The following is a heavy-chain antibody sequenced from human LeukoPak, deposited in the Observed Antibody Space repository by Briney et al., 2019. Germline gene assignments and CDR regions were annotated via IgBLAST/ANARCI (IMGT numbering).Heavy chain of an antibody. CDR3: AIAIARPYYYYGMDV. V-gene: IGHV3-23*01. CDR2: ISGSGGST. Sequence: PGGSLRLSCAASGFTFSSYAMSWVRQAPGKGLEWVSAISGSGGSTYYADSVKGRFTISRDNSKNTLYLQMNSLRAEDTAVYYCAIAIARPYYYYGMDVWGQGTTVTVSS. D-gene: IGHD1-26*01. CDR1: GFTFSSYA. J-gene: IGHJ6*02.